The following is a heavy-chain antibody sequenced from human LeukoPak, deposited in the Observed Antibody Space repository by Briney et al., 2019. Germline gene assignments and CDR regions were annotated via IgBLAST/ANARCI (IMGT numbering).Heavy chain of an antibody. J-gene: IGHJ4*02. CDR3: AAWTDRGYNF. CDR1: GFSFSGSW. D-gene: IGHD5-24*01. Sequence: GGSLRLSCAASGFSFSGSWMNWVRQAPGKGLEWVANINPDGSQKRFVDSVMGRFTMSRDNAKNSLYLQMNSLRSEDTAVFYCAAWTDRGYNFWGQGTLVTVSS. V-gene: IGHV3-7*01. CDR2: INPDGSQK.